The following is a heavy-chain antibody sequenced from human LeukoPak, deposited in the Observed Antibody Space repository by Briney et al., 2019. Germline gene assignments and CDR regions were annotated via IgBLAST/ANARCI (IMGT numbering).Heavy chain of an antibody. CDR1: GGSFSGYY. Sequence: PSETLSLTCAVYGGSFSGYYWNWIRQPPGKGLEWIGEINHSGSTNYNPSLKSRVTISVDTSTNQFSLKLSSVTAADTAVYYCARRGELWSGYYGKKPYYYYYYMDVWGKGTTVTVSS. J-gene: IGHJ6*03. D-gene: IGHD3-3*01. CDR2: INHSGST. V-gene: IGHV4-34*01. CDR3: ARRGELWSGYYGKKPYYYYYYMDV.